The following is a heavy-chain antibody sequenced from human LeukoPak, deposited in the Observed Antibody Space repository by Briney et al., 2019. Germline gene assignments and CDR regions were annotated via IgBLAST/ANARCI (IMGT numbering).Heavy chain of an antibody. V-gene: IGHV3-53*01. Sequence: GGSLRLSCTVSGFTVSSNSMSWVRQAPGKGLEGVSFIYSDNTHYSDSVKGRVTISRDNAKNSLYLQMNSLRAEDTAVYYCARVPPLMVRGNSWFDPWGQGTLVTVSS. CDR3: ARVPPLMVRGNSWFDP. CDR1: GFTVSSNS. CDR2: IYSDNT. D-gene: IGHD3-10*01. J-gene: IGHJ5*02.